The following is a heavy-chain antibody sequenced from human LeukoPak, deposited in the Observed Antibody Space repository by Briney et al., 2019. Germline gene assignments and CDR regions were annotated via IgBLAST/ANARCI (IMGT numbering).Heavy chain of an antibody. D-gene: IGHD3-3*01. Sequence: GASVKVSCKASGYTFTSYGISWVRQAPGQGLEWMGWISAYNGNTNYAQKLQGRVTMTTDTSTSTAYMELRSLRSDDTAVYYCARAVTYYDFWSGLRWFDPWGQGTLVTVSS. CDR1: GYTFTSYG. CDR2: ISAYNGNT. J-gene: IGHJ5*02. V-gene: IGHV1-18*01. CDR3: ARAVTYYDFWSGLRWFDP.